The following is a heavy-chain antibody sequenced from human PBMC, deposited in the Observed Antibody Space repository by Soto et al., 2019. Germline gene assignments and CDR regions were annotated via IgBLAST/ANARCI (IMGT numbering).Heavy chain of an antibody. V-gene: IGHV3-30*18. CDR1: GFIFSTYG. D-gene: IGHD3-10*01. Sequence: QVKLVESGGGVVQPGRSLRLSCAASGFIFSTYGMHWVRQAPGKGLEWVAVISYDGSNKYYADSVKGRFTISRDKSQNTVYLQMNSLRGEDTAVYYCEKDGKVSGSGTYHIDYWGQGTLVTVSS. J-gene: IGHJ4*02. CDR3: EKDGKVSGSGTYHIDY. CDR2: ISYDGSNK.